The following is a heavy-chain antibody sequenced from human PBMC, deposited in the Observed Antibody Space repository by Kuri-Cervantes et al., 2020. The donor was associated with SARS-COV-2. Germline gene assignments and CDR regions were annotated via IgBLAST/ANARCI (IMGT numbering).Heavy chain of an antibody. D-gene: IGHD3-3*01. J-gene: IGHJ3*02. V-gene: IGHV4-30-4*08. CDR1: GGSISSGDYY. CDR3: AGRDYDSYAFDI. CDR2: IYYSGST. Sequence: SETLSLTGTVSGGSISSGDYYWSWIRQPPGKGLEWIGYIYYSGSTYYNPSLKSRVTISVDTSKNQFSLKLSSVTAADTAVYYCAGRDYDSYAFDIWGQGTMVTVSS.